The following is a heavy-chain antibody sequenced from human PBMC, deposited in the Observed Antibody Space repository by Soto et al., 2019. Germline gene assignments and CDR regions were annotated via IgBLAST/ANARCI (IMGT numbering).Heavy chain of an antibody. J-gene: IGHJ6*02. CDR2: ISSNSSTI. CDR3: ARDRVRYSSSWPGGYYYYYGMDV. V-gene: IGHV3-48*02. Sequence: GGSLRLSCAASGFTFSSYSMNWVRQAPGKGLEWVSYISSNSSTIYYADSVEGRFTISRDNAKNSLYLQMNSLRDEDTAVYYCARDRVRYSSSWPGGYYYYYGMDVWGQGTTVTVSS. CDR1: GFTFSSYS. D-gene: IGHD6-13*01.